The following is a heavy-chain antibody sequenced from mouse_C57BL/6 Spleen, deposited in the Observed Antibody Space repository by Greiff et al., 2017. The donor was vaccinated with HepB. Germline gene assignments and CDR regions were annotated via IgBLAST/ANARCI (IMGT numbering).Heavy chain of an antibody. Sequence: EVKLMESGGGLVQPGGSLKLSCAASGFTFSDYYMYWVRQTPEKRLEWVAYISNGGGSTYYPDTVKGRFTISRDNAKNTLYLQMSRLKSEDTAMYYCAREGYDYDGFVDMDYWGQGTSVTVSS. V-gene: IGHV5-12*01. D-gene: IGHD2-4*01. CDR3: AREGYDYDGFVDMDY. CDR2: ISNGGGST. CDR1: GFTFSDYY. J-gene: IGHJ4*01.